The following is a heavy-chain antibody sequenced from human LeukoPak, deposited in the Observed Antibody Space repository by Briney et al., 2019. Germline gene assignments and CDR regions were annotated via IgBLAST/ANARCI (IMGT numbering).Heavy chain of an antibody. CDR1: GGSISSYY. D-gene: IGHD3-22*01. V-gene: IGHV4-59*01. Sequence: SETLSLTCTVSGGSISSYYWSWIRQPPGKGLEWIGYIYYSGSTNYNPSLKSRVTISVDTSKNQFSLKLSSVTAADTAVYYCARGSGYYDSSGSPVDPWGQGTLVTVSS. CDR3: ARGSGYYDSSGSPVDP. J-gene: IGHJ5*02. CDR2: IYYSGST.